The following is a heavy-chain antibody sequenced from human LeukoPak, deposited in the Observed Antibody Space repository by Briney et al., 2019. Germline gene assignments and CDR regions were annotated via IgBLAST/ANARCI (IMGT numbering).Heavy chain of an antibody. Sequence: SETLSLTCTVSGGSISSHYWSWIRRPPGKGLEWIGYIYYSGSTNYNPSLKSRVTISVDTSKNQFSLKLSSVTAADTAVYYCARAGFRAFDIWGQGTMVTVSS. J-gene: IGHJ3*02. V-gene: IGHV4-59*11. D-gene: IGHD1-14*01. CDR2: IYYSGST. CDR1: GGSISSHY. CDR3: ARAGFRAFDI.